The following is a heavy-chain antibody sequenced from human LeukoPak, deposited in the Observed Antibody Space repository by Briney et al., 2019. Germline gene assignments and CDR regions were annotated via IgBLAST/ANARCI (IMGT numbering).Heavy chain of an antibody. D-gene: IGHD3-16*01. V-gene: IGHV1-2*02. J-gene: IGHJ6*02. CDR3: ARDDDDYVWGRYGMDV. CDR1: AYTFTGYN. Sequence: ASVNVSRKASAYTFTGYNMHWERQPHGQGLEWMGWINPNSGGTNYAQKFQGRVTMTRYTSSSTAYMELSRLRADDTGVYYCARDDDDYVWGRYGMDVWGQGTTVTVSS. CDR2: INPNSGGT.